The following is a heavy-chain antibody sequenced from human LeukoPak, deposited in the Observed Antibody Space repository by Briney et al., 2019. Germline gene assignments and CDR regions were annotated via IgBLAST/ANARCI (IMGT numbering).Heavy chain of an antibody. CDR3: VKDAGIAARPWYFDS. D-gene: IGHD6-6*01. V-gene: IGHV3-9*01. CDR1: GFTFDDYG. Sequence: GGSLSLSRAASGFTFDDYGLHWVRQVPGKGLEWVSGINYQSARFDADSVKGRFTISRDNAKNLLYLLMDSLRPEDSALYYCVKDAGIAARPWYFDSWGQGTQVIVSS. CDR2: INYQSARF. J-gene: IGHJ4*02.